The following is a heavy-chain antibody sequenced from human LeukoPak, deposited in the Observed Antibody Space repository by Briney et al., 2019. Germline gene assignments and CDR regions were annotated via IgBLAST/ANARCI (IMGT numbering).Heavy chain of an antibody. CDR2: IYSGGST. CDR1: GFTFSSYG. J-gene: IGHJ4*02. Sequence: GGSLRLSCAASGFTFSSYGMHWVRQAPGKGLEWVSVIYSGGSTYYADSVKGRFTISRDNSKNTLYLQMNSLRAEDTAVYYCATRPGGGPYYWGQGTLVTVSS. D-gene: IGHD3-16*01. V-gene: IGHV3-NL1*01. CDR3: ATRPGGGPYY.